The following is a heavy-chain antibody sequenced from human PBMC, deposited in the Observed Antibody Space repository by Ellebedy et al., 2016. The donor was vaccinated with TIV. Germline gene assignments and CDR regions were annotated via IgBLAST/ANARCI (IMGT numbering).Heavy chain of an antibody. CDR1: GYTFTSYD. D-gene: IGHD6-19*01. J-gene: IGHJ4*02. V-gene: IGHV1-8*01. Sequence: ASVKVSXXASGYTFTSYDINWVRQATGQGLEWMGWMNPNSGNTGYAQKFQGRVTMTRNTSISTAYMELSSLRSDDTAVYYCARNGYSSAVIDYWGQGTLVTVSS. CDR2: MNPNSGNT. CDR3: ARNGYSSAVIDY.